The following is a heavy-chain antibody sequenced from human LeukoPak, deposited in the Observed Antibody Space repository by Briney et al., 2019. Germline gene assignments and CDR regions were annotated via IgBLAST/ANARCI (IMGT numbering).Heavy chain of an antibody. CDR2: IIPIFGTA. J-gene: IGHJ4*02. CDR3: ARVPYYYDSSGYLDY. CDR1: GGTFSSYA. Sequence: SVKVSCKASGGTFSSYAISWVRQAPGQGLAWMGGIIPIFGTANYAQKFQGRVTLTADESTSTAYMELSSLRSEDTAVYYCARVPYYYDSSGYLDYWGQGTLVTVSS. V-gene: IGHV1-69*13. D-gene: IGHD3-22*01.